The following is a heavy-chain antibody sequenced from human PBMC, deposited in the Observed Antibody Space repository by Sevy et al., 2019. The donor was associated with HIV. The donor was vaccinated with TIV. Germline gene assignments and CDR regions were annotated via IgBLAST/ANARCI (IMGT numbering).Heavy chain of an antibody. J-gene: IGHJ4*02. V-gene: IGHV3-30*04. CDR2: ISYDGSNK. CDR3: ARDGSGRYFDY. Sequence: GGSLRLSCAASGFTFSSYAMHWVRQAPGKGLEWVAVISYDGSNKYYADSVKGRFTISRVNSKNTLYLQMNSLRAEDTPVYYCARDGSGRYFDYWGQGTLVTVSS. D-gene: IGHD6-19*01. CDR1: GFTFSSYA.